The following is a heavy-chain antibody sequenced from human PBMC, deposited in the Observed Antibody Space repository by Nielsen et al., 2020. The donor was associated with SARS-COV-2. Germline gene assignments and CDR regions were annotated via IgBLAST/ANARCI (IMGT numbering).Heavy chain of an antibody. D-gene: IGHD6-19*01. Sequence: SVKVSCKASGGTFSSYAISWVRQAPGQGLEWMGGIIPIFGTANYAQKFQSRVTITADESTSTAYMELSSLRSEDTAVYYCARDPPGAVAAFGAWFDPWGQGTLVTVSS. CDR3: ARDPPGAVAAFGAWFDP. V-gene: IGHV1-69*13. J-gene: IGHJ5*02. CDR1: GGTFSSYA. CDR2: IIPIFGTA.